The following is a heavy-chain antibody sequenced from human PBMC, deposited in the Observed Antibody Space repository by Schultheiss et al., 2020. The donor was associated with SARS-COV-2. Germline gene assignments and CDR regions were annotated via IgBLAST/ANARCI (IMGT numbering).Heavy chain of an antibody. CDR2: IIPIFDST. CDR3: ARLSSYYDFWSGYSNWFDP. CDR1: GGTFGNSA. V-gene: IGHV1-69*06. Sequence: SVKVSCKASGGTFGNSAITWVRQAPGQGLELMGEIIPIFDSTRYAQKFQGRVTITADKSTSTVYMEVSSLRPEDTAVYYCARLSSYYDFWSGYSNWFDPGGQGPLVTVPS. J-gene: IGHJ5*02. D-gene: IGHD3-3*01.